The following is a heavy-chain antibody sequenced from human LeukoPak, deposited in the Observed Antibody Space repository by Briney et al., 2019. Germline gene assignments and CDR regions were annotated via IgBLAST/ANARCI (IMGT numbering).Heavy chain of an antibody. Sequence: PGGSLRLSCAASGFTFSSYAMSWVRQAPGKGLYWLPSISGSGDTTFYADSVKGRFTISRDKSKYTLYLQMNSLRAEDTAVYYCAKSPDYASGRVTGFDYWGPGTLATVSS. CDR2: ISGSGDTT. CDR3: AKSPDYASGRVTGFDY. J-gene: IGHJ4*02. D-gene: IGHD3-10*01. V-gene: IGHV3-23*01. CDR1: GFTFSSYA.